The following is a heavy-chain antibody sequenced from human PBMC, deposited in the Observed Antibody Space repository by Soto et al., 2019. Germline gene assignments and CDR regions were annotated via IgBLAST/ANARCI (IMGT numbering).Heavy chain of an antibody. D-gene: IGHD3-16*01. J-gene: IGHJ3*02. Sequence: SVKVSCKASGDTFSRHTISWVRQAPGQGLEWMGRIIPILGIANYARKFQGRVTITADKSTSTAYMDLSSLRSEDTAVYYCARGALEDAFDIWGQGTMVTVSS. CDR2: IIPILGIA. V-gene: IGHV1-69*02. CDR3: ARGALEDAFDI. CDR1: GDTFSRHT.